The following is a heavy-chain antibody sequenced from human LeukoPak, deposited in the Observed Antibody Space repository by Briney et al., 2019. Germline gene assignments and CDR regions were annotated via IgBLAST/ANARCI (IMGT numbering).Heavy chain of an antibody. V-gene: IGHV4-59*08. Sequence: PSETLSLTCTVSGGSLSSYYWSWIRQPPGKGLEWIGYIYYSGSSNHNPSLKSRVTISVDPSKNQFSLKLSSVTAADTAVYYCARHAVAYSSSWYYYFDYWGQGTLVTVSS. J-gene: IGHJ4*02. CDR2: IYYSGSS. D-gene: IGHD6-13*01. CDR1: GGSLSSYY. CDR3: ARHAVAYSSSWYYYFDY.